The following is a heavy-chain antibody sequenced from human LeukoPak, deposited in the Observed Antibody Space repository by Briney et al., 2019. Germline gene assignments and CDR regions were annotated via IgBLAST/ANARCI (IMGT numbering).Heavy chain of an antibody. CDR1: GFPFSNYA. D-gene: IGHD6-13*01. V-gene: IGHV3-11*03. Sequence: GGSLRLSCAASGFPFSNYAMSWVRQAPGKGLEWVSHISSFSNFRSYADSVKGRFTISRDNAKNSLYLQVNSLRAEDTAVYYCARPTIAAAGNFEYWGQGTLVTVSS. CDR2: ISSFSNFR. CDR3: ARPTIAAAGNFEY. J-gene: IGHJ4*02.